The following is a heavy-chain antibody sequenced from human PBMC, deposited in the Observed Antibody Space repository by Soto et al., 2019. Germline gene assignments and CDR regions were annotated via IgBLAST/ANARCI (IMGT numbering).Heavy chain of an antibody. CDR1: GFTFSSYA. D-gene: IGHD5-18*01. J-gene: IGHJ4*02. V-gene: IGHV3-23*01. CDR2: INGGGGST. Sequence: EVQLLESGGGLVQPGGSLRLSCSASGFTFSSYAMTWVRQAPVKGLEWVSAINGGGGSTYYEDSVKGRFTISRDNSKNTLYLQMNSLRAEDTAVYYCARSSGYSSDYWGQGTLVTVSS. CDR3: ARSSGYSSDY.